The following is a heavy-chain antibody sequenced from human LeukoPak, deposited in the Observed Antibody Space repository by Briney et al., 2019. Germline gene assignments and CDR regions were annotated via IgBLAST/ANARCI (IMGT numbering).Heavy chain of an antibody. Sequence: ASVKVPCKASGYTFTGYYMHWVRQAPGQGLEWMGWINPNSGGTNYAQKFQGRVTMTRDTSISTAYMELSRLRSDDTAVYYCARPRITMVRGSYYFDYWGQGTLVTVSS. D-gene: IGHD3-10*01. CDR1: GYTFTGYY. CDR2: INPNSGGT. CDR3: ARPRITMVRGSYYFDY. J-gene: IGHJ4*02. V-gene: IGHV1-2*02.